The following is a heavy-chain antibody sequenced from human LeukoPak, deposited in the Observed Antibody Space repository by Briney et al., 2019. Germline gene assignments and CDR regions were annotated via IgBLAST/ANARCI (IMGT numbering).Heavy chain of an antibody. J-gene: IGHJ4*02. CDR1: GGSISSYY. D-gene: IGHD2-21*02. CDR3: ARGVGGDYSFDY. Sequence: PSETLSLTCTVSGGSISSYYWSWIRQPPGKGLEWIGYIYYSGSTNYNPSLKSRVTISVDTSKNQFSLKLSSVTAADTAVYYCARGVGGDYSFDYWGQGTLVTVSS. CDR2: IYYSGST. V-gene: IGHV4-59*01.